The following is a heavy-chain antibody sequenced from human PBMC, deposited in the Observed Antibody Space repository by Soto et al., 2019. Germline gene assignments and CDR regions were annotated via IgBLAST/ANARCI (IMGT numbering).Heavy chain of an antibody. Sequence: SXTLSLSGTVSCYSISSGSYWALIRQPPGKGPEWIASIYHVGTTFYNPSLKSRITISVDTSNNQFSLKLTSVTAADTAVYYCARVHVMVVGGSTFDYWGHGTMVTVPS. J-gene: IGHJ4*01. V-gene: IGHV4-38-2*02. CDR3: ARVHVMVVGGSTFDY. D-gene: IGHD2-15*01. CDR2: IYHVGTT. CDR1: CYSISSGSY.